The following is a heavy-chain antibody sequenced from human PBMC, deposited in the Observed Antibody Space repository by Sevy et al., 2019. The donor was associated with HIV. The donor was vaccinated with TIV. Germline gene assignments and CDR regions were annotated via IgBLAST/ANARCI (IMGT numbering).Heavy chain of an antibody. Sequence: GESLKISCKGSGYNFSGYWVGWVRQMPGKGLEWMGIIYPTDSHIIYSPSFQGQVTFSVDKSITTAYLQWRSLKTSDTAMYYCARSSFYYDNSGFYPFDFWGQGTLVTVSS. D-gene: IGHD3-22*01. CDR2: IYPTDSHI. CDR1: GYNFSGYW. V-gene: IGHV5-51*01. CDR3: ARSSFYYDNSGFYPFDF. J-gene: IGHJ4*02.